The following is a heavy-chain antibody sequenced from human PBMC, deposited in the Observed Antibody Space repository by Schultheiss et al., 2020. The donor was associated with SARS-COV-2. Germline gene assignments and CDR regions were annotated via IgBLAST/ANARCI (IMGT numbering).Heavy chain of an antibody. CDR3: ARGVDGYDPYGMDV. CDR2: INSDGSST. J-gene: IGHJ6*02. D-gene: IGHD5-12*01. V-gene: IGHV3-74*01. CDR1: GFTFSSYG. Sequence: GGSLRLSCAASGFTFSSYGMHWVRQAPGKGLVWVSRINSDGSSTSYADSVKGRFTISRDNAKNTLYLQMNSLRAEDTAVYYCARGVDGYDPYGMDVWGQGTTVTVSS.